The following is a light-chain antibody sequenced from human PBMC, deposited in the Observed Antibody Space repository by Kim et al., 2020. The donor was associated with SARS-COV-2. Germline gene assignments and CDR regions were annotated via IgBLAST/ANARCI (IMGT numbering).Light chain of an antibody. V-gene: IGLV2-23*02. CDR1: SSDVESYIL. CDR3: CSYAGSSTWV. J-gene: IGLJ3*02. Sequence: QSALTQPASVSGSPGQSITISCTGTSSDVESYILLSWYQQHPGKAPKLLIYEVTKRPSGVSNRFSGSKSGNTASLTISGLQAEDEADYYCCSYAGSSTWVFGGGTQLTVL. CDR2: EVT.